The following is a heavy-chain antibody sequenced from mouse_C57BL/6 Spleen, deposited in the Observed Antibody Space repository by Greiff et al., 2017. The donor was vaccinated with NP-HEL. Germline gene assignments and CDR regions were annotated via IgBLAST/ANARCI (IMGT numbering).Heavy chain of an antibody. CDR3: ARGDYGSSYEGFDY. J-gene: IGHJ2*01. V-gene: IGHV1-64*01. Sequence: VQLQQPGAELVKPGASVKLSCKASGYTFTSYWMHWVKQRPGQGLEWIGMIHPNSGSTNYNEKFKSKATLTVDKSSSTAYMQLSSLTSEDSAVYYCARGDYGSSYEGFDYWGQGTTLTVSS. CDR2: IHPNSGST. CDR1: GYTFTSYW. D-gene: IGHD1-1*01.